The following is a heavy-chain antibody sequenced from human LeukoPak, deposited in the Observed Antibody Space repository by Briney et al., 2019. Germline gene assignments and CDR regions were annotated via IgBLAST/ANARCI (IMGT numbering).Heavy chain of an antibody. D-gene: IGHD7-27*01. CDR1: GGSICSSGYS. CDR3: ARRVTGDLRRFDY. J-gene: IGHJ4*02. CDR2: INYSGST. V-gene: IGHV4-39*01. Sequence: PSETLSLICTVSGGSICSSGYSWGWIRQPPGKGLEWIGNINYSGSTYYNPSLKSRVTIFVDTSKNQFSLKVTSVTAADTAVYFCARRVTGDLRRFDYWGQGTLVTVSS.